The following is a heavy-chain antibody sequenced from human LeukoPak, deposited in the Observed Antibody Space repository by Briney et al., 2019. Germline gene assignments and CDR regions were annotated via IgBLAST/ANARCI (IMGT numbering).Heavy chain of an antibody. CDR1: GFTFSSYS. CDR3: ARVHLGSSWLFDY. CDR2: ISSSSSYI. J-gene: IGHJ4*02. D-gene: IGHD6-13*01. Sequence: GGSLRLSFAASGFTFSSYSMNWVRQAPGKGLEWVSSISSSSSYIYYADSVKGRFTISRDNAKNSLYLQMNSLRAEDTAVYYCARVHLGSSWLFDYWGQGTLVTVSS. V-gene: IGHV3-21*01.